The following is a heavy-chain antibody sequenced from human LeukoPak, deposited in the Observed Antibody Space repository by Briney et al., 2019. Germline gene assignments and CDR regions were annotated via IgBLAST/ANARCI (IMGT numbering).Heavy chain of an antibody. CDR2: IKQDGSEK. CDR1: GFTFSSYW. Sequence: PGGSLRLSCAASGFTFSSYWMSWVRQAPGKGLEWVANIKQDGSEKYYVDSVKGRFTISRDNAKNSLCLQMNSLRAEDTAVYYCARVDTAMVRYYYYGMDVWGQGTTVTVSS. J-gene: IGHJ6*02. CDR3: ARVDTAMVRYYYYGMDV. V-gene: IGHV3-7*01. D-gene: IGHD5-18*01.